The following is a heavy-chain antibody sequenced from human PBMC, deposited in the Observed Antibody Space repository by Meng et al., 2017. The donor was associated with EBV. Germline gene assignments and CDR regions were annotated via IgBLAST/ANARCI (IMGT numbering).Heavy chain of an antibody. D-gene: IGHD2-15*01. CDR3: ARRGGVADWFDP. V-gene: IGHV1-3*01. Sequence: VQSVQSGTAVKKPGASVKVTCTASGYTFTSYAMQWVRQAPGQRLEWMGWINAGNGNTKYSQKFQGRVTITRDTSASTAYMELSSLRSEDTAVYYCARRGGVADWFDPWGQGTLVTVSS. CDR2: INAGNGNT. J-gene: IGHJ5*02. CDR1: GYTFTSYA.